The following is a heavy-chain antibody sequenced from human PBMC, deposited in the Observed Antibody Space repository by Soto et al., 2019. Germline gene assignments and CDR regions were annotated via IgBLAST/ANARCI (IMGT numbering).Heavy chain of an antibody. V-gene: IGHV3-66*01. D-gene: IGHD2-2*01. Sequence: EVQVVESGGGLVQPGGSLRLSCAASGFSVTNNYMNWVRQAPGKGLEWVSIIDIGGNTYYADSVKDRFTISRDNSTTTLYLHLDSRRAEDTAVDYCARGRGSTGYLGREHYFDYWGRGTLVTVSP. CDR2: IDIGGNT. CDR3: ARGRGSTGYLGREHYFDY. J-gene: IGHJ4*02. CDR1: GFSVTNNY.